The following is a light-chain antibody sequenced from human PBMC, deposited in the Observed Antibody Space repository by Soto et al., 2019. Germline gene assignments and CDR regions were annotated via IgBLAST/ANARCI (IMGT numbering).Light chain of an antibody. J-gene: IGLJ2*01. V-gene: IGLV1-40*01. CDR2: GNS. Sequence: QAVVTQPPSVSGAPGQRVTISCTGSSSNIGAGYDVHWYQQLPGTAPKLLIYGNSNRPSGVPDRFSGSKSGTSASLAITGLQAEDAADYYCQSYDSSLSGRVVFGGGTKLTVL. CDR3: QSYDSSLSGRVV. CDR1: SSNIGAGYD.